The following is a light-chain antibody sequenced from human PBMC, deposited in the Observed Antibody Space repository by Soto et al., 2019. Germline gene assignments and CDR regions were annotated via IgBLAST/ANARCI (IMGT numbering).Light chain of an antibody. Sequence: EIVLTQSPGTLSLSPGGTATLASRGSQSVSSRYLAWYQQKPGQAQRLLIYGASSRANGIPDRFSGSGSGTDFTLTISRLEPEDFAVYYCQQYGSSPPWTFGQGTKVDIK. CDR2: GAS. CDR3: QQYGSSPPWT. J-gene: IGKJ1*01. CDR1: QSVSSRY. V-gene: IGKV3-20*01.